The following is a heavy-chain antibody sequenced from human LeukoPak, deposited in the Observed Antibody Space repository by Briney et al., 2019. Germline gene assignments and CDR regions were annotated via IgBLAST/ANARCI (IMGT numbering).Heavy chain of an antibody. CDR1: GGSISSYY. J-gene: IGHJ4*02. Sequence: SETLSLTCTVSGGSISSYYWSWIRQPPGKGLEWIGYIYYSGSTNYDPSLKSRVTISVDTSKNQFSLKLSSVTAADTAVYYCARTYYDILTGYYNDYWGQGTLVTVSS. CDR2: IYYSGST. CDR3: ARTYYDILTGYYNDY. D-gene: IGHD3-9*01. V-gene: IGHV4-59*08.